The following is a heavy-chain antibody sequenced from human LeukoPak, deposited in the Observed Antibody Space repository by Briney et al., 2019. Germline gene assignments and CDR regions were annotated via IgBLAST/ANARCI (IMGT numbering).Heavy chain of an antibody. D-gene: IGHD3-10*01. CDR1: GFTFSSYG. CDR2: IWYDASNK. CDR3: ARDGALSSYYGKYYYYYGMDV. V-gene: IGHV3-33*01. Sequence: GGSLRLSCAASGFTFSSYGMHWVRQAPGKGRVWVAVIWYDASNKYYADSVKGRFTISRDNSKNTLYLQMNSLRAEDTAVYYCARDGALSSYYGKYYYYYGMDVWGQGTTVTVSS. J-gene: IGHJ6*02.